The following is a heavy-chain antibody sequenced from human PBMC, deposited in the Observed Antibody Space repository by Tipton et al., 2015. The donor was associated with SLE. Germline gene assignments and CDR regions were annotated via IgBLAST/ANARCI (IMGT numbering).Heavy chain of an antibody. V-gene: IGHV4-59*11. CDR3: ARDSGSGKGYFDL. CDR1: GGSISSHY. CDR2: IYYSGST. D-gene: IGHD3-10*01. Sequence: TLSLTCTVSGGSISSHYWSWIRQPPGKGLEWIGYIYYSGSTNYNPSLKSRVTISVDTSKNQFSLKLSSVTAADTAVYYCARDSGSGKGYFDLWGRGTLVTVSS. J-gene: IGHJ2*01.